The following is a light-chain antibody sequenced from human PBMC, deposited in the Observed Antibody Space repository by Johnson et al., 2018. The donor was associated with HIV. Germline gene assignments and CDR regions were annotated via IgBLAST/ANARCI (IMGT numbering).Light chain of an antibody. V-gene: IGLV1-51*01. CDR3: GTWVGSLSAGCV. Sequence: QSVLTQPPSVSAAPGQRVTISCSGHSSNIENYFVSWYQQLPGAAPKLLIYDNYKRPSGIPDRFSGSKSGTSATLGITGLQTGDEADYYCGTWVGSLSAGCVFLTGTTLTVL. CDR2: DNY. CDR1: SSNIENYF. J-gene: IGLJ1*01.